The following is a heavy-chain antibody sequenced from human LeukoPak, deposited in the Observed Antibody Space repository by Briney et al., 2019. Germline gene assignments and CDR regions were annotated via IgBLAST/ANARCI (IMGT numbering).Heavy chain of an antibody. J-gene: IGHJ4*02. CDR2: ISYDGSNK. CDR1: GFTFSSYA. D-gene: IGHD6-19*01. V-gene: IGHV3-30-3*01. Sequence: GRSLRLSCAASGFTFSSYAMHWVRQAPGKGLEWVAVISYDGSNKYYADSVKGRFTISRDNSKNTLYLQMNSLRAEDTAVYYCARAFLAVAGPLGYWGQGTPVTVSS. CDR3: ARAFLAVAGPLGY.